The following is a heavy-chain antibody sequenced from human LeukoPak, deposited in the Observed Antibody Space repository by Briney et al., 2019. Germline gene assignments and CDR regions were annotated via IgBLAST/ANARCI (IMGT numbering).Heavy chain of an antibody. CDR2: ISYDGSNK. V-gene: IGHV3-30*04. J-gene: IGHJ4*02. Sequence: GGSLRLSCVASGFTFSSYAMHWVRQAPGKGLEWVAVISYDGSNKYYADSVKGRFTISRDNSKNTLYLQMNSLRAKDTAVYYCANQGSSGWYRGYYFDYWGQGTLVTVSS. CDR3: ANQGSSGWYRGYYFDY. CDR1: GFTFSSYA. D-gene: IGHD6-19*01.